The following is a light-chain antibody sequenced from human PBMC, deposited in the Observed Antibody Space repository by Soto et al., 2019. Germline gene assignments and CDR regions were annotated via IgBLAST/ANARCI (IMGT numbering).Light chain of an antibody. CDR2: AVS. J-gene: IGKJ5*01. Sequence: DIQMTQSPSSLSASVRDRVTITCRASQSISSSLNWYQQKPGRAPHLLIYAVSNLQSGVPSRFSGSGSGTDFTLTISSLQPEDFAIYYCQQSYSAPITFGQGTRLEIK. CDR1: QSISSS. V-gene: IGKV1-39*01. CDR3: QQSYSAPIT.